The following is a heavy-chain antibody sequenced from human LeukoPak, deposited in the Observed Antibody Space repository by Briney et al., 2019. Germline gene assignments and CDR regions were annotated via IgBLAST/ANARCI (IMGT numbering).Heavy chain of an antibody. CDR3: ARGGWGDYAKYSFDY. J-gene: IGHJ4*02. V-gene: IGHV3-23*01. D-gene: IGHD4-17*01. CDR1: GFTYSSYA. Sequence: PGGSLRLSCAASGFTYSSYAMTWVRQAPGKGLEWVSGISGSGGSTYYADSVKGRFTNSRDNSKNTLYLQMNSLRAEDTAVYFCARGGWGDYAKYSFDYWGQGALVTLS. CDR2: ISGSGGST.